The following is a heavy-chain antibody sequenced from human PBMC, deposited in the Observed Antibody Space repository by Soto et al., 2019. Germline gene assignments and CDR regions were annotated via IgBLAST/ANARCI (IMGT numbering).Heavy chain of an antibody. D-gene: IGHD2-15*01. V-gene: IGHV1-2*02. CDR1: GYTFTGYY. Sequence: ASVKVSCKASGYTFTGYYMHWVRQAPGQGLEWMGWINPNSGGTNYAQKFQGRVTMTRDTSISTAYMELSRLRSDDTAVYYCARGAVRCSGGSCLDYWGQGTLVT. CDR2: INPNSGGT. CDR3: ARGAVRCSGGSCLDY. J-gene: IGHJ4*02.